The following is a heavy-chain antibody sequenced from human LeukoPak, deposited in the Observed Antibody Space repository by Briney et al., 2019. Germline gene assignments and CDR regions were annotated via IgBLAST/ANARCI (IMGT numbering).Heavy chain of an antibody. CDR2: ISSSSGTI. Sequence: PGGSLRLSCAASGFPFSSYSMNWVRQAPGRGLEWVSYISSSSGTIYYADSVKGRSTISRDKAKNSLDLQMNSLRDEDTAVYYCARDYLWSFDYWGQGTLVTVSS. CDR3: ARDYLWSFDY. CDR1: GFPFSSYS. V-gene: IGHV3-48*02. J-gene: IGHJ4*02. D-gene: IGHD3-10*01.